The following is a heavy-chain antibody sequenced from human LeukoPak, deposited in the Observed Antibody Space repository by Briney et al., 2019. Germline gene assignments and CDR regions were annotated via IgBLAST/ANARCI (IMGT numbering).Heavy chain of an antibody. CDR2: MNGSGGST. CDR1: GFTFSSHA. J-gene: IGHJ6*02. Sequence: GGSLRLSCAASGFTFSSHAMSWVRQAPGKGLEWVSAMNGSGGSTYYADSVKGRFTISRDNSKNTLYLQMNSLRAEDTAVYYCAKGAYSSGWSPIAYYYYGMDVWGQGTTVTVCS. D-gene: IGHD6-19*01. V-gene: IGHV3-23*01. CDR3: AKGAYSSGWSPIAYYYYGMDV.